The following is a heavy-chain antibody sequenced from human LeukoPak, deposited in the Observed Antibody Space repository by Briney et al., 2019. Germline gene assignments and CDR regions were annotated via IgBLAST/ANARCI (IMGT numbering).Heavy chain of an antibody. V-gene: IGHV3-48*01. D-gene: IGHD6-19*01. CDR3: ARDSSSGWPAKGWFDP. J-gene: IGHJ5*02. CDR1: GFTFSSYG. Sequence: PGGSLRLSCAASGFTFSSYGMTWVRQAPGKGLEWVSYISSSSSTIYYADSVKGRFTISRDNAKNSLSLQLNSLRAEDTVVYYCARDSSSGWPAKGWFDPWGQGTLVTVSS. CDR2: ISSSSSTI.